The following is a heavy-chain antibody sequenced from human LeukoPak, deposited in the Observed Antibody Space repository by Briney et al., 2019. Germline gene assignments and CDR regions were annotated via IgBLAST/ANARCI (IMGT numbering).Heavy chain of an antibody. CDR3: ARDRSSSWYGGKRIDY. CDR1: GFTFSSYS. V-gene: IGHV3-21*01. D-gene: IGHD6-13*01. J-gene: IGHJ4*02. CDR2: ISSSSSYI. Sequence: GGSLRLSCAASGFTFSSYSMNWVRQAPGKGLEWVSSISSSSSYIYYADSVKGRFTISRDIAKNSLYLQMNSLRAEDTAVYYCARDRSSSWYGGKRIDYWGQGTLVTVSS.